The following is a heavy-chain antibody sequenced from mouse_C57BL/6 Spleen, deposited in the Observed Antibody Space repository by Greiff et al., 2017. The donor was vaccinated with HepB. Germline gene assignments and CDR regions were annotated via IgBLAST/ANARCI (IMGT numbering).Heavy chain of an antibody. CDR3: AREEVTQYYFDY. D-gene: IGHD2-2*01. CDR1: GFTFSSYA. Sequence: EVQLVESGGGLVKPGGSLKLSCAASGFTFSSYAMSWVRQTPEKRLEWVATISDGGSYTYYPDNVKGRFTISRDKAKNNLYLQMSHLKSEDTAMYYCAREEVTQYYFDYWGQGTTLTVSS. J-gene: IGHJ2*01. CDR2: ISDGGSYT. V-gene: IGHV5-4*01.